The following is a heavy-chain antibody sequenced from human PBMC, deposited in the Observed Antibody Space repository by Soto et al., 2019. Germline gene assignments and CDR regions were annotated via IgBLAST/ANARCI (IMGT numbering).Heavy chain of an antibody. J-gene: IGHJ4*02. D-gene: IGHD6-19*01. CDR2: IYYSGST. V-gene: IGHV4-59*01. CDR3: ARRYGSVFDY. CDR1: GGSISSYY. Sequence: QVQLQESGPGLVKPSETLSLTCTASGGSISSYYWSWIRQPPGKGLEWIGYIYYSGSTKYNPSLKSRVTISVATSKNQFSLKLSSVTAADTAVYYCARRYGSVFDYWGQGTLVTVSS.